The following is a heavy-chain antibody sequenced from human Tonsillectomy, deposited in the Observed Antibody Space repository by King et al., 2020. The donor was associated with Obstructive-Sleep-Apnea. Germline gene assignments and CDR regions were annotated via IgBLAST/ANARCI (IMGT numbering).Heavy chain of an antibody. V-gene: IGHV3-15*01. J-gene: IGHJ4*02. CDR3: APPPEIVVIPPVIIM. CDR1: GFTFSNAW. CDR2: IKSKSDGGTT. Sequence: VQLVQSGGGLVKPGGSLRLSCAASGFTFSNAWMSWVRQAPGKGLEWVGRIKSKSDGGTTDYAAPVKGRFTISRDDSKNTLYLQMNSLKTEDTAVYYCAPPPEIVVIPPVIIMWGQGTLVTVSS. D-gene: IGHD2-2*01.